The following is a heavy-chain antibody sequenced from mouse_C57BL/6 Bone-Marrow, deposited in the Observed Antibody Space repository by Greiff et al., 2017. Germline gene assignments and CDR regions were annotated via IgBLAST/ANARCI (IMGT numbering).Heavy chain of an antibody. V-gene: IGHV7-4*01. D-gene: IGHD1-1*01. J-gene: IGHJ2*01. CDR2: IRNKANGYTT. Sequence: EVNVVESGGGLVQPGASLRLSCAASGFTFTDYYMSWVRQPPGKAPEWLALIRNKANGYTTEYTASVKGRITISSDNSQNILYLQMNTLRAEDSATYYCVKVHYYGSSYFDYWGQGTTLTVSS. CDR3: VKVHYYGSSYFDY. CDR1: GFTFTDYY.